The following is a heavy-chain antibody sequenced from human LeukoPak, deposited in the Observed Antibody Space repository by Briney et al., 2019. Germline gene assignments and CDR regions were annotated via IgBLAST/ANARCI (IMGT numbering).Heavy chain of an antibody. CDR3: ARDLRFLEWSPQYYFDY. J-gene: IGHJ4*02. CDR1: GYTFTGYY. V-gene: IGHV1-2*02. CDR2: INPNSGGT. Sequence: GASVKVSCKASGYTFTGYYMHWVRQTPRQGLEWMGWINPNSGGTNYAQKFQGRVTMTRDTSISTAYMELSRLRSDDTAVYYCARDLRFLEWSPQYYFDYWGQGTLVTVSS. D-gene: IGHD3-3*01.